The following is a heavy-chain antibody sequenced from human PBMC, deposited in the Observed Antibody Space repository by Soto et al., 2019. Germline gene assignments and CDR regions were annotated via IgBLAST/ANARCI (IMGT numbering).Heavy chain of an antibody. Sequence: VGSLRLSCAASGFTFSSYAMSWVRQAPGKGLEWVSAISGSGGSTYYADSVKGRFTISRDNSKNTLYLQMNSLRAEDTAVYYCAKYGTMIVVVITTAHFDYWGQGTLVTVSS. CDR2: ISGSGGST. J-gene: IGHJ4*02. CDR1: GFTFSSYA. D-gene: IGHD3-22*01. CDR3: AKYGTMIVVVITTAHFDY. V-gene: IGHV3-23*01.